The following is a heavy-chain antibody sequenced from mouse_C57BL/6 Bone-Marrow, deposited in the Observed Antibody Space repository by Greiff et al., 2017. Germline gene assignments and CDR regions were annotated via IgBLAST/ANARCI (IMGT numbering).Heavy chain of an antibody. CDR3: AKNPPYYYGSSHFAY. D-gene: IGHD1-1*01. Sequence: VNVVESGPGLVQPSQSLSITCTVSGFSLTSYGVHWVRQSPGKGLEWLGVIWRGGSTDYNAAFMSRLSITKDNSKSQVFFKMNSLQADDTAIYYCAKNPPYYYGSSHFAYWGQGTLVTVSA. CDR2: IWRGGST. J-gene: IGHJ3*01. V-gene: IGHV2-5*01. CDR1: GFSLTSYG.